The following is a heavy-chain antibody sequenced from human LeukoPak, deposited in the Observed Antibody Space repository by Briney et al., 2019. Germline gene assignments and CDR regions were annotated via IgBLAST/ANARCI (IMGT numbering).Heavy chain of an antibody. CDR2: ISYDGKIK. CDR1: GFTFSNFD. Sequence: GGSRILSCAASGFTFSNFDMHWVRQAPGKGLEWMAVISYDGKIKYYADSLEGRFTISRDNSKNTLYLKMSSLRAEDTAMYYCAPAGMIRATLFDSWGQGTQVTVSS. D-gene: IGHD2-15*01. CDR3: APAGMIRATLFDS. V-gene: IGHV3-30*03. J-gene: IGHJ4*02.